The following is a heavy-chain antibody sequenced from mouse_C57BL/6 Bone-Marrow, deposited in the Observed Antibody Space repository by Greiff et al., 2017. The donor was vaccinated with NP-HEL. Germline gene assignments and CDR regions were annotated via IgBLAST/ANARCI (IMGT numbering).Heavy chain of an antibody. Sequence: QVQLQQPGAELVKPGASVKLSCKASGYTFTSYWMQWVKQRPGQGLEWIGEIDPSDSYTNYNQKFKGKATLTVDTSSSTAYMQLSSLTSEDSAVYYCASLTFDYWGQGTTLTVYS. D-gene: IGHD4-1*01. V-gene: IGHV1-50*01. CDR1: GYTFTSYW. J-gene: IGHJ2*01. CDR2: IDPSDSYT. CDR3: ASLTFDY.